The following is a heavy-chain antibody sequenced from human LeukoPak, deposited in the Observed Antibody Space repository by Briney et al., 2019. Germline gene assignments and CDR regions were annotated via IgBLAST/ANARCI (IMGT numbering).Heavy chain of an antibody. J-gene: IGHJ4*02. Sequence: SVKVSCVACVGSLSSYAVSGVRPAPGPGGEWVGRVNHIFGTENYEQKFYGRVTITADKSTSTAYMELRSLRSEDKAAYYCAAGEMASKGRLDYWGQGTLVTVSS. CDR3: AAGEMASKGRLDY. CDR2: VNHIFGTE. CDR1: VGSLSSYA. D-gene: IGHD5-24*01. V-gene: IGHV1-69*06.